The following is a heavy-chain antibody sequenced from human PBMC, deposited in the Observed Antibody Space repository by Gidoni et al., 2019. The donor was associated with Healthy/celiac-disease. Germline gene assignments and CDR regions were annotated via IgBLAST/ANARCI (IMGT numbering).Heavy chain of an antibody. Sequence: EVQLLESGGGLVQPGGSLRLSCAASGFTFSSYAMSWVRQAPGKGLEWVSAISGSGGSTYYADSVKGRFTISRDNSKNTLYLQMNSLRAEDTAVYYCAKISGLDPEKNWNDQYFDYWGQGTLVTVSS. V-gene: IGHV3-23*01. CDR1: GFTFSSYA. D-gene: IGHD1-1*01. J-gene: IGHJ4*02. CDR2: ISGSGGST. CDR3: AKISGLDPEKNWNDQYFDY.